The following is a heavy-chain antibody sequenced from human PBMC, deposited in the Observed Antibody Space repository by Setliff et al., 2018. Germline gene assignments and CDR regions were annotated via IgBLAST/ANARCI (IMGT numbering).Heavy chain of an antibody. V-gene: IGHV5-51*01. D-gene: IGHD2-21*01. Sequence: GESLKISCKGSGYSFTDYWIAWVRQTPGKGLEWMGTIYPGNADTRYSPSFQGQVTISTDTSINTAFLQWNNLKASDTAVYYCARRGERFFNWFDPWDQGTLVTVS. CDR1: GYSFTDYW. CDR3: ARRGERFFNWFDP. J-gene: IGHJ5*02. CDR2: IYPGNADT.